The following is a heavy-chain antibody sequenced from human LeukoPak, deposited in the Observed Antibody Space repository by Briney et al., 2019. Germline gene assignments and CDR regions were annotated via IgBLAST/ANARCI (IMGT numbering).Heavy chain of an antibody. CDR1: GGSISNSY. Sequence: PSETLALTCTVSGGSISNSYWGWIRQPPGKGLEWIGSIYYSGSTYYNPSLKSRVTISVDTSKNQFSLKLSSVTAADTAVYYCARDPIVGAGVFDYWGQGTLVTVSS. J-gene: IGHJ4*02. V-gene: IGHV4-39*07. D-gene: IGHD1-26*01. CDR2: IYYSGST. CDR3: ARDPIVGAGVFDY.